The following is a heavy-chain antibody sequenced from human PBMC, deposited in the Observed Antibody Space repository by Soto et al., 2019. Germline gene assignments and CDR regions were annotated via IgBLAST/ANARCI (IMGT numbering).Heavy chain of an antibody. CDR2: INPNSGGT. D-gene: IGHD2-2*01. Sequence: ASVKVSCRASGYAVTGYYMHWVRQAPGQGLEWMGWINPNSGGTNYAQKFQGRVTMTRDTSISTAYMELSRLRSDDTAVYYCARGIEWGIYCSSTSCSSHWGWFDPWGQGTLVTV. J-gene: IGHJ5*02. CDR3: ARGIEWGIYCSSTSCSSHWGWFDP. CDR1: GYAVTGYY. V-gene: IGHV1-2*02.